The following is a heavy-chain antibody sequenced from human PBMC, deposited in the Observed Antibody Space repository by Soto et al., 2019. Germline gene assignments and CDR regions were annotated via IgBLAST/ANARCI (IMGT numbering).Heavy chain of an antibody. CDR1: GFTFSSYA. J-gene: IGHJ6*02. D-gene: IGHD6-6*01. V-gene: IGHV3-30-3*01. Sequence: PEGSLSLPCAASGFTFSSYAMHWVRLAPGQGLERGAVLSFDGSNKYYADSVKGRLTISRDNYKNMLYLQMNHLTAEDTAVSYCARGGVAARPGYYYYYGMDVWGQGATVTVSS. CDR2: LSFDGSNK. CDR3: ARGGVAARPGYYYYYGMDV.